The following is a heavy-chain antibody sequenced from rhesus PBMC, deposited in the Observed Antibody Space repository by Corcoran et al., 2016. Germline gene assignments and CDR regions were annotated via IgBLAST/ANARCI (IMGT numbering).Heavy chain of an antibody. CDR1: GVSLSSNY. D-gene: IGHD4-29*01. V-gene: IGHV4S11*01. CDR3: ARVLRYFDY. CDR2: IGVSSGST. Sequence: QVQLQESGPELVKPSETLSLTCASSGVSLSSNYWSWTRPPPGKGLEWIGYIGVSSGSTNSTPSLKSRVTLSGDTSKNQLSRKLSSVTAADTAVYYCARVLRYFDYWGQGVLVTVSS. J-gene: IGHJ4*01.